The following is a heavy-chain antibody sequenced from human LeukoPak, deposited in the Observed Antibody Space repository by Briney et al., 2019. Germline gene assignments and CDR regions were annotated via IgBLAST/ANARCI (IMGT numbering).Heavy chain of an antibody. CDR2: IYYSGST. J-gene: IGHJ4*02. CDR3: ARRSSSWYLDY. Sequence: KPSETLSLTCTVSGGSISSGGYYWSWIRQHPGKGLEWIGYIYYSGSTYYNPSLESRVTISVDTSKNQFSLKLSSVTAADTAVYYCARRSSSWYLDYWGQGTLVTVSS. CDR1: GGSISSGGYY. V-gene: IGHV4-31*03. D-gene: IGHD6-13*01.